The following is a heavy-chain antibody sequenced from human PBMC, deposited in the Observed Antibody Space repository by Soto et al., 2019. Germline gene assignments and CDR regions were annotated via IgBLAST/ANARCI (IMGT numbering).Heavy chain of an antibody. J-gene: IGHJ5*02. D-gene: IGHD2-2*01. V-gene: IGHV4-34*01. CDR2: INHSGST. Sequence: SETLSLTCAVYGGSFSGYYWSWIRQPPGKGLEWIGEINHSGSTNYNPSLKSRVTISVDTSKNQFSLKLSSVTAADTAVYYCARGPNCSSTSCRRRRSGWFDPWGQGTLVTVSS. CDR3: ARGPNCSSTSCRRRRSGWFDP. CDR1: GGSFSGYY.